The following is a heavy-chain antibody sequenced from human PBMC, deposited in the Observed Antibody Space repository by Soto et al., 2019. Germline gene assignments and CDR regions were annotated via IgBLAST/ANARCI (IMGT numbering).Heavy chain of an antibody. CDR1: GGSISGGGYY. J-gene: IGHJ5*02. V-gene: IGHV4-31*03. D-gene: IGHD1-7*01. Sequence: SETLSLTCTVSGGSISGGGYYWSWIRQHPGKGLEGIGYIYYSGSTYYNPSLKSRVTIAVDTSKNQFSLKLSSVTAADTAVYYCARGVLGNWNSRWFDPWGQGTLVTVSS. CDR2: IYYSGST. CDR3: ARGVLGNWNSRWFDP.